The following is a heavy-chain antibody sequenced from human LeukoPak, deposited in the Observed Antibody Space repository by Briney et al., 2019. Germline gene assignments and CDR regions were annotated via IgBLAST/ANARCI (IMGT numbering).Heavy chain of an antibody. V-gene: IGHV3-21*01. D-gene: IGHD3-22*01. Sequence: PGGSLRLSCAASGFTFSSYAMNWVRQAPGKGLEWVSSISSSSSYIYYADSVKGRFTISRDNAKNSLYLQMNSLRAEDTAVYYCAREGSYDSSGYYSDGFFDYWGQGTLVTVSS. CDR1: GFTFSSYA. CDR2: ISSSSSYI. J-gene: IGHJ4*02. CDR3: AREGSYDSSGYYSDGFFDY.